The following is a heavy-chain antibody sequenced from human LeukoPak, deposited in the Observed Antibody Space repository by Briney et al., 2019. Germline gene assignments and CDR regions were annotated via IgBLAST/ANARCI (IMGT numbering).Heavy chain of an antibody. CDR1: GFTVSTDN. J-gene: IGHJ4*02. Sequence: RGSLRLSCAASGFTVSTDNMSWVRQVPGKGLEWVSVVYSGNDGTNYADSVRGRFTISRDDSKNMVYLQMNNLRLEDAAVYYCTKRSRGYYDYWGQGTLVTVSS. CDR3: TKRSRGYYDY. V-gene: IGHV3-66*02. CDR2: VYSGNDGT. D-gene: IGHD3-10*01.